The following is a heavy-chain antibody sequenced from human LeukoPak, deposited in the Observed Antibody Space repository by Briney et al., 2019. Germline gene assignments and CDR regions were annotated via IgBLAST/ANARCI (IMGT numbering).Heavy chain of an antibody. CDR3: AKGGSVRGVHYFDY. CDR2: ISGSGGST. Sequence: GGSLRLSCAASGFTFSSYGMSWVRQAPGKGLEWVSAISGSGGSTYYADSVKGRFTISRDNSKNTLYLQMNSLRAEDTAVYYCAKGGSVRGVHYFDYWGQGTLVTVSS. CDR1: GFTFSSYG. V-gene: IGHV3-23*01. D-gene: IGHD3-10*02. J-gene: IGHJ4*02.